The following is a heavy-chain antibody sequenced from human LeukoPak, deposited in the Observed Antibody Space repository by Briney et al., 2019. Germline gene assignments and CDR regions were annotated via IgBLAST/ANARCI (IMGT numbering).Heavy chain of an antibody. CDR2: INHSGST. D-gene: IGHD6-19*01. CDR1: GGSFSGYY. Sequence: SETLSLTCAVYGGSFSGYYWSWIRQPPGKGLEWIGEINHSGSTNYNPSLKSRVTISVDTSKNQFSLKLSSVTAADTAVYYCASHEDGYSSGWYPSYWGQGTLVTVSS. CDR3: ASHEDGYSSGWYPSY. J-gene: IGHJ4*02. V-gene: IGHV4-34*01.